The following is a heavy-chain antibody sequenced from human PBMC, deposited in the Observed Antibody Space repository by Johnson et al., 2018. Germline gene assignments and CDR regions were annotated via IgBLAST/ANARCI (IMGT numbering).Heavy chain of an antibody. D-gene: IGHD3-10*01. J-gene: IGHJ3*01. CDR2: ISYDETKT. CDR1: GFFFKSFA. CDR3: AKSAVVSGSYDAFRL. V-gene: IGHV3-30*18. Sequence: QVQLVEAGGGVVQPRMSLRLSCAASGFFFKSFAMHWVRQAPGKGLEGMAVISYDETKTTYSDSVMVRFTIPRAVSKETVYLQMNSLRAEDTAVYYCAKSAVVSGSYDAFRLWGQGTMVTVSS.